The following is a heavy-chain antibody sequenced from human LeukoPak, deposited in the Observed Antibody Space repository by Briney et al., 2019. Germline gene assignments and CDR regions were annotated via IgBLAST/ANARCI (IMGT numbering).Heavy chain of an antibody. Sequence: PSETLSLTCTVSGGSISSYYWSWIRQPPGKGLEWLGYIYYSGSTNYNPSLKSRVTISVDTSKNQFSLKLSSATAADTAVYYCARLEVVPAASNNWFDPWGQGTLVTVSS. D-gene: IGHD2-2*01. J-gene: IGHJ5*02. CDR3: ARLEVVPAASNNWFDP. CDR2: IYYSGST. CDR1: GGSISSYY. V-gene: IGHV4-59*08.